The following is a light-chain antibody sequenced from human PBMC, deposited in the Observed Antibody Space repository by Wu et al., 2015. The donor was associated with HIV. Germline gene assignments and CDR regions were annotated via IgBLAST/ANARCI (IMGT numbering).Light chain of an antibody. CDR2: GTS. Sequence: EIVLTQSPGTLSVSPGERATLSCRASQLVSDTDLAWLQQKPGQAPRLLIYGTSSRATGIPDRFSGSGSGTDFTLTISRLEPEDFAVYYCQHYGTSPYTFGQGTKLEIK. V-gene: IGKV3-20*01. CDR1: QLVSDTD. CDR3: QHYGTSPYT. J-gene: IGKJ2*01.